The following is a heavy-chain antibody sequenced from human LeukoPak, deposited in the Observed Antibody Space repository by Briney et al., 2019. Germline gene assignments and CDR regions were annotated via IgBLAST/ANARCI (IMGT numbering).Heavy chain of an antibody. CDR1: GYTFTRYG. J-gene: IGHJ4*02. D-gene: IGHD1-14*01. Sequence: ASVKVSCKASGYTFTRYGNTWVRLAPARGLEWMGWITTVNGDTNYAQNLQGRATMTTDTSTTTAYMELKTLRSDDTAVYYCARGIAPDQYWGQGTLVTVSS. CDR2: ITTVNGDT. CDR3: ARGIAPDQY. V-gene: IGHV1-18*04.